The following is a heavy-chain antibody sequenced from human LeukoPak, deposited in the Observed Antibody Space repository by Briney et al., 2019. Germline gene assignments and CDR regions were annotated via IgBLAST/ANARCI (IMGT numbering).Heavy chain of an antibody. CDR2: IIPIFGTA. J-gene: IGHJ4*02. CDR3: ARGPSRVGWFIDY. CDR1: GGTFSSYA. D-gene: IGHD3-3*01. Sequence: SVKVSCKASGGTFSSYAISWVRQAPGQGLEWIGGIIPIFGTANYAQKFQGRVTITTDESTSTAYMELSSLRSEDTAVYYCARGPSRVGWFIDYWGQGTLVTVSS. V-gene: IGHV1-69*05.